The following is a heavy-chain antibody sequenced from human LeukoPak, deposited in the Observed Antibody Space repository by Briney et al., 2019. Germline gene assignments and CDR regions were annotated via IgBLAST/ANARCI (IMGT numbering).Heavy chain of an antibody. Sequence: GGTLRLSCAASGFTFSSYGMSWVRQAPGKGLEWVSSISGSGGSTYYADSVKGRFTISRDNSKNTLSLEMNSLRGEDTAVYYCAKVGPYCSGGSCFHYYYYMDVWGKGTTVTISS. CDR1: GFTFSSYG. D-gene: IGHD2-15*01. V-gene: IGHV3-23*01. CDR2: ISGSGGST. J-gene: IGHJ6*03. CDR3: AKVGPYCSGGSCFHYYYYMDV.